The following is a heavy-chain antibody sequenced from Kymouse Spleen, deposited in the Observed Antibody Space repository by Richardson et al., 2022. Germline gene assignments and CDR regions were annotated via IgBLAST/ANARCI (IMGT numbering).Heavy chain of an antibody. Sequence: QVQLQQWGAGLLKPSETLSLTCAVYGGSFSGYYWSWIRQPPGKGLEWIGEINHSGSTNYNPSLKSRVTISVDTSKNQFSLKLSSVTAADTAVYYCARGRGITMVRGVEGWFDPWGQGTLVTVSS. J-gene: IGHJ5*02. D-gene: IGHD3-10*01. V-gene: IGHV4-34*01. CDR3: ARGRGITMVRGVEGWFDP. CDR2: INHSGST. CDR1: GGSFSGYY.